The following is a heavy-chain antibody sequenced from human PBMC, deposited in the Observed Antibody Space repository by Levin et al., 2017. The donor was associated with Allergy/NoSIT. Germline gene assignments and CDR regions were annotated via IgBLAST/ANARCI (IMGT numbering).Heavy chain of an antibody. CDR2: INHSGST. CDR3: ARGLKQGGGY. D-gene: IGHD2-15*01. Sequence: SETLSLTCAVYGGSFSGYYWSWIRQPPGKGLEWIGEINHSGSTNYNPSLKSRVTISVDTSKNQFSLKLSSVNAADTAVYYCARGLKQGGGYWGQGTLVTVSA. V-gene: IGHV4-34*01. CDR1: GGSFSGYY. J-gene: IGHJ4*02.